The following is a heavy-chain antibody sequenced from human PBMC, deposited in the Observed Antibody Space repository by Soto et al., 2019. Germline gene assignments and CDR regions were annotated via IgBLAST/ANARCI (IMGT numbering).Heavy chain of an antibody. CDR3: VKDTARSSWYYFES. D-gene: IGHD6-13*01. CDR2: VSWNSASI. Sequence: GGSLRLSCAASGFTFGDFAMHWVRQAPGKGLEWVSGVSWNSASIGYADSVKGRFSISRDNAKNSLHLQMDSLRTEDTALYYCVKDTARSSWYYFESWGPGTLVTVSS. V-gene: IGHV3-9*01. CDR1: GFTFGDFA. J-gene: IGHJ4*02.